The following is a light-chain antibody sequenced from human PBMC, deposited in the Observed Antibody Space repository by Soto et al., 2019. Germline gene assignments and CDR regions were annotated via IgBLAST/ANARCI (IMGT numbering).Light chain of an antibody. Sequence: TQSPGTLSLSPGERATLSCRASQSVGSFVAWYQHKPGQAPRLLIYDSSIRATGIPARFSGSGSGTDFTLAISSLEPEDFAVYYCQQRSNWPPITFGQGTRLEIK. V-gene: IGKV3-11*01. CDR3: QQRSNWPPIT. CDR2: DSS. CDR1: QSVGSF. J-gene: IGKJ5*01.